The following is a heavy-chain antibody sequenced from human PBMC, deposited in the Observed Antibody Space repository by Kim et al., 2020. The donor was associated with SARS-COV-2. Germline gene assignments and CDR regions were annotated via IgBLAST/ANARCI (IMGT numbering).Heavy chain of an antibody. CDR1: GFAFSTYG. CDR2: IWYDGRNK. CDR3: ARDRTGYYYGMDV. V-gene: IGHV3-33*01. J-gene: IGHJ6*02. Sequence: GGSLILSCAASGFAFSTYGMHWVRQAPGKGLEWVAVIWYDGRNKYYADSMKGRFTISRDNSKNTVYLEMNSLRVEDTAVYYCARDRTGYYYGMDVWGQGTTVTVSS.